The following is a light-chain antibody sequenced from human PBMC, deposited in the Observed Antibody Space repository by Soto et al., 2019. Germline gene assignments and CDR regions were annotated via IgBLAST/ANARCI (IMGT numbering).Light chain of an antibody. CDR2: EVS. CDR1: SSDVGAYNY. CDR3: TSYAGTYSFFYV. Sequence: QSALTQPPSASGSPGQSVTISCTGTSSDVGAYNYVSWYQQLPGKAPKLIIYEVSKRPSGVPDRFSGSKSGNTASLTVSGLQAEDEAVYYRTSYAGTYSFFYVFGPGTKVPVL. V-gene: IGLV2-8*01. J-gene: IGLJ1*01.